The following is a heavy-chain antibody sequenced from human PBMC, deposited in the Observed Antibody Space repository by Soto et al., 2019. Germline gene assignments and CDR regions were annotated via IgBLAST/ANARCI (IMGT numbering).Heavy chain of an antibody. J-gene: IGHJ4*02. D-gene: IGHD2-2*01. CDR3: TRDWDIVVVPAAWTFDY. CDR2: IRSKAYGGTT. V-gene: IGHV3-49*03. Sequence: GGSQRLSCTASGFTFGDYAMSWFRQAPWKWLEWVGFIRSKAYGGTTEYAASVKGRFTISRDDSKSIAYLQMNSLKTEDTAVYYCTRDWDIVVVPAAWTFDYWGQGTLVTVSS. CDR1: GFTFGDYA.